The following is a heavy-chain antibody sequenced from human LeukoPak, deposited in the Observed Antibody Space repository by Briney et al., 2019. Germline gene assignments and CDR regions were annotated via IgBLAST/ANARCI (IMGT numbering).Heavy chain of an antibody. Sequence: GGSLRLPCAASGFTFSNAWMSWVRQAPGKGLEWVGRIKSKTDGGTTDYAAPVKGRFTISRDDSKNTLYLQMNSLKTEDTAVYYCITFSMIVVVITDWGQGTLVTVSS. CDR3: ITFSMIVVVITD. CDR2: IKSKTDGGTT. V-gene: IGHV3-15*01. J-gene: IGHJ4*02. CDR1: GFTFSNAW. D-gene: IGHD3-22*01.